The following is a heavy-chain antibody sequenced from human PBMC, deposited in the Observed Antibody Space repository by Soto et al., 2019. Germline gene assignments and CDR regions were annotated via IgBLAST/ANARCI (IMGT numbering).Heavy chain of an antibody. Sequence: GVSVKVYCKTFGGSMSRDVISWGRKEKEKGLEWMGWISAYNGNTNYAQKLQGRVTMTTDTSTSTAYMELRSLRSDDTAVYYCSRDRDIVVVPAAFHFDYLGQGTLVTVSS. V-gene: IGHV1-18*01. CDR2: ISAYNGNT. D-gene: IGHD2-2*01. CDR3: SRDRDIVVVPAAFHFDY. J-gene: IGHJ4*02. CDR1: GGSMSRDV.